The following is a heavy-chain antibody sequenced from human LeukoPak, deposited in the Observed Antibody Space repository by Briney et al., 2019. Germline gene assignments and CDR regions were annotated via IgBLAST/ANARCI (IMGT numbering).Heavy chain of an antibody. J-gene: IGHJ6*02. CDR2: IYPGDSDT. Sequence: GESLKISCKGSGYPFTSQWIAWVRQMPGKGLEWMGIIYPGDSDTTYSPSFQGQVAISADKSISTAYLQWSSLKASDTAMYYCARHLTPYGMDVWGQGTTVTVSS. CDR3: ARHLTPYGMDV. V-gene: IGHV5-51*01. D-gene: IGHD1-14*01. CDR1: GYPFTSQW.